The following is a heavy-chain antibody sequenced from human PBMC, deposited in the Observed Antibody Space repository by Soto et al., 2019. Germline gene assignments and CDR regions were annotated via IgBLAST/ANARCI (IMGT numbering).Heavy chain of an antibody. CDR3: ARLYWSYYASSGYLDQ. CDR2: IYFTGTT. CDR1: NGSISNGDYY. Sequence: ASETLSLTCTVSNGSISNGDYYWIWVRQPPGKGLESIGYIYFTGTTYYNPSLQSRLSISVDRSKNQMSLRLTSVTAADTAVYYCARLYWSYYASSGYLDQWGQGTLVTAPQ. D-gene: IGHD3-22*01. J-gene: IGHJ4*02. V-gene: IGHV4-30-4*01.